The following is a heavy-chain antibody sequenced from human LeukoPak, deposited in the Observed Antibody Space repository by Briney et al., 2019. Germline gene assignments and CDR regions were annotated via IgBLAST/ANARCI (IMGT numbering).Heavy chain of an antibody. D-gene: IGHD7-27*01. CDR3: AREEPGDLGQAFHY. J-gene: IGHJ4*02. CDR1: GFTFRTYA. Sequence: GGSLRLSCETSGFTFRTYAMNWVRQAPGKGLEWVSSMGGSGTSIYYADSVKGRFTISRDNAKNSPYLQMNSLRVDDTAVYYCAREEPGDLGQAFHYWGQGTLVTVSS. V-gene: IGHV3-21*01. CDR2: MGGSGTSI.